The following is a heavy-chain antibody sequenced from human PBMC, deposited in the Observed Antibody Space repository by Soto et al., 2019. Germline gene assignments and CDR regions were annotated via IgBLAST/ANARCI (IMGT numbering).Heavy chain of an antibody. CDR1: GFIADDYA. CDR2: ISSNSATI. J-gene: IGHJ4*02. V-gene: IGHV3-9*02. D-gene: IGHD4-17*01. CDR3: VKDRKWGGMTTIHYFAS. Sequence: DVQLVESGGGLVQPGRSLRLSCVASGFIADDYAMHWVRQAPGKGLEWVSGISSNSATINYADSVKGRFTISRDNAKNALLLQMHSLRPDDTALYYWVKDRKWGGMTTIHYFASWGQGTLVTVSS.